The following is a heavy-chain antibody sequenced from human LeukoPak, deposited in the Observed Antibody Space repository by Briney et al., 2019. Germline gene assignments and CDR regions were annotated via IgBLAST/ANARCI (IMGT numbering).Heavy chain of an antibody. V-gene: IGHV1-2*02. CDR2: INPNSGDT. CDR1: GYIFTGYY. Sequence: ASVKVSCKASGYIFTGYYMHWVRQAPGQGLEWMGWINPNSGDTNYAQKFQGRVTMTRDTSISTAYMELSRLRSDDTAVYYCARVRYRLAETYIDYWGQGTLVTVSS. D-gene: IGHD3-16*01. CDR3: ARVRYRLAETYIDY. J-gene: IGHJ4*02.